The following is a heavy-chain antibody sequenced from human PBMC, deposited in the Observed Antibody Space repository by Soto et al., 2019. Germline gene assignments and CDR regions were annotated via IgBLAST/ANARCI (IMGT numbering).Heavy chain of an antibody. J-gene: IGHJ4*02. CDR2: ISYDGSNK. CDR1: GFTFSSYG. V-gene: IGHV3-30*18. Sequence: GGSLRLSCAASGFTFSSYGVRWVRQAPGKGLEWVAVISYDGSNKYYADSVKGRFTISRDNSKNTLYLQMNSLRAEDTAVYYCAKGALDSGSYYVDYWGQGTLVTVSS. CDR3: AKGALDSGSYYVDY. D-gene: IGHD1-26*01.